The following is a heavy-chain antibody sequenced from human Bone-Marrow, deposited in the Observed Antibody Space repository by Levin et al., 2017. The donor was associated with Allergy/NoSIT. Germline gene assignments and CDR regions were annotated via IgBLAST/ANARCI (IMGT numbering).Heavy chain of an antibody. V-gene: IGHV3-21*01. CDR2: ISASSSYM. CDR1: GFTFSSYS. D-gene: IGHD6-19*01. J-gene: IGHJ4*02. Sequence: GGSLRLSCAASGFTFSSYSMNWVRQAPGKGLEWVSSISASSSYMYYADSVKGRFTISRDNAKNSMELEMNSLTPDDTAVYYCATANRAGSPDYWGQGILVIVSS. CDR3: ATANRAGSPDY.